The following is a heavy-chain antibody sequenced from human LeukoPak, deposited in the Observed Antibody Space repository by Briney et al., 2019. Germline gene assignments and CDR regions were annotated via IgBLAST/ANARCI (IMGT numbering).Heavy chain of an antibody. D-gene: IGHD3-10*01. CDR3: ASGLLWFGEFSFDY. J-gene: IGHJ4*02. V-gene: IGHV3-11*04. CDR2: ISSSGSTL. Sequence: GGSLRHSRAPSGFTFSDYYMSSIPQTPGEGLEWVSYISSSGSTLYYADSVKGRFTISRDNAKNSLYLEMNSLRAEDTAVYYCASGLLWFGEFSFDYWGQGTVVTVSS. CDR1: GFTFSDYY.